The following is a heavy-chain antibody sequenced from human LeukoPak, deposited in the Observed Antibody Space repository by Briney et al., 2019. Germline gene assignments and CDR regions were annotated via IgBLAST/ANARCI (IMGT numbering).Heavy chain of an antibody. J-gene: IGHJ4*02. CDR3: ARFVMRGWFGELLPATIFDY. V-gene: IGHV4-38-2*02. Sequence: KASETLSLTCTVSGYSISSGYYWAWIRQPPGKGLEWIGSIYHIGNTYYNPSLKSRVTISVDTSKNQFSLKLSSVTAADTAVYYCARFVMRGWFGELLPATIFDYWGQGTLVTVSS. CDR1: GYSISSGYY. CDR2: IYHIGNT. D-gene: IGHD3-10*01.